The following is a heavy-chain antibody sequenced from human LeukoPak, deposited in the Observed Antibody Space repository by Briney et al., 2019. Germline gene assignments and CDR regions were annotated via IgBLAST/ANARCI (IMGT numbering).Heavy chain of an antibody. J-gene: IGHJ6*02. V-gene: IGHV4-59*01. CDR3: ARDRSPEGYYDSSHWDYYHGMNV. CDR1: GGSISNYY. D-gene: IGHD3-22*01. CDR2: IYYSGST. Sequence: SETLSLTCTVSGGSISNYYWSWIRQPPGKGLEWIGYIYYSGSTNYNPSLKSRVTISVDTSKNQFTLNLSSVTAADTAMYYCARDRSPEGYYDSSHWDYYHGMNVWGQGTTVTVSS.